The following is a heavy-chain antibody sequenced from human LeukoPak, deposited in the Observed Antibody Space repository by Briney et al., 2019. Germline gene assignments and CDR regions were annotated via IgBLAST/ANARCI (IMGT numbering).Heavy chain of an antibody. Sequence: ASVKVSCKASGGTFSSYAISWVRQAPGQGLEWMGGIIPIFGTANYAQKLQGRVTMTTDTSTSTAYMELRSLRSDDTAVYYCARSDKLGTFADYWGQETLVTVSS. D-gene: IGHD1-1*01. J-gene: IGHJ4*02. V-gene: IGHV1-69*05. CDR1: GGTFSSYA. CDR3: ARSDKLGTFADY. CDR2: IIPIFGTA.